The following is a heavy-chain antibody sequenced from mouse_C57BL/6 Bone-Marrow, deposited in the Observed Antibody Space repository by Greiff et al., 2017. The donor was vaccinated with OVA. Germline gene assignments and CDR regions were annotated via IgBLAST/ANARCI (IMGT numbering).Heavy chain of an antibody. CDR2: INPNNGGT. CDR3: ARRGFPYFDY. Sequence: FQLQQSEPELVKPGASVKISCKASGYTFTDYYMNWVKQSHGKSLEWIGDINPNNGGTSYNQKFKGKATLTVDKSSSTAYMELRSLTSEDSAVYYCARRGFPYFDYWGQGTTLTVSS. CDR1: GYTFTDYY. J-gene: IGHJ2*01. V-gene: IGHV1-26*01.